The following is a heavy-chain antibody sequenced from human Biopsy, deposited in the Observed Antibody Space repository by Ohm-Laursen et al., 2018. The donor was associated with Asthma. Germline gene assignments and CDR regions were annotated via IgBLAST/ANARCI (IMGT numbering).Heavy chain of an antibody. J-gene: IGHJ4*02. D-gene: IGHD3-16*01. CDR3: ARDQGDSKFDY. CDR2: SSYSGFR. Sequence: SETLSLTCSVSGGSINIGDYYWSWIRQHPVKGLEWIGLSSYSGFRKYNPSLKSRVTISVDTSKNQLSLNLTSVIAADTAVYYCARDQGDSKFDYWGQGILVTVSS. CDR1: GGSINIGDYY. V-gene: IGHV4-61*08.